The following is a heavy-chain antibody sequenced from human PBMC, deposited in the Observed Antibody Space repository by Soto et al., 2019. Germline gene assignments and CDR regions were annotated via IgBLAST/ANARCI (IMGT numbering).Heavy chain of an antibody. CDR3: ASGVAATFDAFDI. V-gene: IGHV6-1*01. J-gene: IGHJ3*02. CDR1: GDSVSSNSAA. Sequence: PSQTLSLTCAISGDSVSSNSAAWNWIRQSXSRGLEWLGRTYYRSKWYNDYAVSVKSRITINPDTSKNQFSLQLNSVTPEDTAVYYCASGVAATFDAFDIWGQGTMVTVSS. D-gene: IGHD2-15*01. CDR2: TYYRSKWYN.